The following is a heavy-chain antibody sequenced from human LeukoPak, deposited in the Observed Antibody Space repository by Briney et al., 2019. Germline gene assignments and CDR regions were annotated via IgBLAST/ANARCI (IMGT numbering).Heavy chain of an antibody. V-gene: IGHV3-20*04. D-gene: IGHD1-26*01. CDR2: INWNGGST. J-gene: IGHJ4*02. CDR3: ARAVGATNQNFDY. CDR1: GFTFSSYW. Sequence: PGGSLRLSCAASGFTFSSYWMSWVRQAPGKGLESVSGINWNGGSTGYADSVKGRFTISRDNSKNTLYLQMNSLRAEDTAVYYCARAVGATNQNFDYWGQGTLVTVSS.